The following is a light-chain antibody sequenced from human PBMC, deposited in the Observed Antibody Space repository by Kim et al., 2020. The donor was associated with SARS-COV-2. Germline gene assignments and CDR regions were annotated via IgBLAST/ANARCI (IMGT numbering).Light chain of an antibody. V-gene: IGLV1-51*01. Sequence: GQKVTISCSGSSSNIVNNYVSWYQQLPGTAPKLLIYDNNKRPSGIPDRFSGSKSGTSATLGITGLQTGDEADYYCGTWDSSLSVVVFGGGTKLTVL. CDR2: DNN. J-gene: IGLJ2*01. CDR1: SSNIVNNY. CDR3: GTWDSSLSVVV.